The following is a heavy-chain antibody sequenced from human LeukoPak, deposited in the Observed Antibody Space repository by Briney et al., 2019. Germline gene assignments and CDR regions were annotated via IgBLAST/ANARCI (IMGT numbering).Heavy chain of an antibody. CDR2: ISYDGSNK. V-gene: IGHV3-30-3*01. D-gene: IGHD2-15*01. CDR1: GFTFSSYA. CDR3: AREDIVVVVAATRFDY. J-gene: IGHJ4*02. Sequence: PGGSLRLSCAASGFTFSSYAMHWVRQAPGKGLEWVAVISYDGSNKYYADSVKGRFTISRDNSKNTLYLQMNSLRAEDTAVYYCAREDIVVVVAATRFDYWGQGTLVTVSS.